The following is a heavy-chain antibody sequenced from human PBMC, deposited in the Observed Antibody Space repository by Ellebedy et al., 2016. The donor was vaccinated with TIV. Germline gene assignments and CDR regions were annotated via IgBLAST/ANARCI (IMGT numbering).Heavy chain of an antibody. J-gene: IGHJ4*02. Sequence: SETLSLTXTVSGGSMNNYYWSWIRQPAGKGLEWIGRIFSSGSTNYNPSLQSRVTMSVDTSKKQFSLQLSSVTAADTAVYYCARWGYDFWSGYSSFDYWGQGTLVTVSS. CDR3: ARWGYDFWSGYSSFDY. D-gene: IGHD3-3*01. CDR2: IFSSGST. V-gene: IGHV4-4*07. CDR1: GGSMNNYY.